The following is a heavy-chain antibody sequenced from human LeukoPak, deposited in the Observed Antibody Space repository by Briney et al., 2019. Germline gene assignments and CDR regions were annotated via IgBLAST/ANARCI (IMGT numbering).Heavy chain of an antibody. CDR1: GFTFSSYA. CDR3: AKEGYYDSSGYYFFDY. CDR2: ISGSGGST. V-gene: IGHV3-23*01. J-gene: IGHJ4*02. D-gene: IGHD3-22*01. Sequence: GRSLRLSCAASGFTFSSYAMSWVRQAPGKGLEWVSAISGSGGSTYYADSVKGRFTISRDNSKNTLYLQMNSLRAEDTAVYYCAKEGYYDSSGYYFFDYWGQGTLVTVSS.